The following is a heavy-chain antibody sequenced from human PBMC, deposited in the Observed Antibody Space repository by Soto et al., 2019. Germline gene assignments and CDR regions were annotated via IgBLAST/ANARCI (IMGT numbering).Heavy chain of an antibody. CDR1: GYSFTSYW. D-gene: IGHD5-12*01. CDR2: IYPGDSDT. J-gene: IGHJ4*02. V-gene: IGHV5-51*01. Sequence: PGESRKICCKGSGYSFTSYWIGCVRQLPGKSLAWIGIIYPGDSDTRYSPSFKGQVIISADKSINTEYRRWSSLNASDIAMYYCARVHIVTKMGFDCWAKGTQVTVS. CDR3: ARVHIVTKMGFDC.